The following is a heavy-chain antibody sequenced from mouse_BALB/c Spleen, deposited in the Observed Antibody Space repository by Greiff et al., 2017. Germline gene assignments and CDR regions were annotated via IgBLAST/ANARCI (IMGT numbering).Heavy chain of an antibody. Sequence: DVKLVESGGGLVKPGGSLKLSCAASGFAFSSYDMSWVRQTPEKRLEWVAYISSGGGSTYYPDTVKGRFTISRDNAKNTLYLQMSSLKSEDTAMYYCARFYDGYYVYAMDYWGQGTSVTVSS. D-gene: IGHD2-3*01. V-gene: IGHV5-12-1*01. CDR2: ISSGGGST. CDR3: ARFYDGYYVYAMDY. J-gene: IGHJ4*01. CDR1: GFAFSSYD.